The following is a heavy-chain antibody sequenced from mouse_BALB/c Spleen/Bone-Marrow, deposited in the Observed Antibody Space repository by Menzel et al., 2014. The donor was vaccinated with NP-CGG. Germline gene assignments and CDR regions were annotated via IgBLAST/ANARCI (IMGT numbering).Heavy chain of an antibody. V-gene: IGHV1S81*02. D-gene: IGHD1-1*01. J-gene: IGHJ4*01. Sequence: VQLVESGAELVKPGASVKLSCKASGYTFTGYWMHWVKQRPGQGLEWIGEINPSNGRTNYNEKFKSMATLTVDKSSRTAYMQLSSLTSEDSAVFYCARLIYGSSYIGDFGGQGTSVTVSS. CDR2: INPSNGRT. CDR3: ARLIYGSSYIGDF. CDR1: GYTFTGYW.